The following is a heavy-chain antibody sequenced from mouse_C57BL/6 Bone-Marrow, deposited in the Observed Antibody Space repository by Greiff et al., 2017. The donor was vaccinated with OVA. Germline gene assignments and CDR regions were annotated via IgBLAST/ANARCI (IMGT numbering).Heavy chain of an antibody. Sequence: VKLMESGAELARPGASVKMSCKASGYTFTSYTMHWVKQRPGQGLEWIGYINPSSGYTKYNQKFKDKATLTADKSSSTAYMQLSSLTSEDSAVYYCARGPYYSNPWFAYWGQGTLVTVSA. V-gene: IGHV1-4*01. J-gene: IGHJ3*01. CDR3: ARGPYYSNPWFAY. CDR1: GYTFTSYT. CDR2: INPSSGYT. D-gene: IGHD2-5*01.